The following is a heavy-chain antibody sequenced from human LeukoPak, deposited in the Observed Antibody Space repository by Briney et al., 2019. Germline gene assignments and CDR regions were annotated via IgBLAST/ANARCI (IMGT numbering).Heavy chain of an antibody. V-gene: IGHV1-2*06. CDR3: ARSGNLIAASVTKDYYYYMDV. CDR2: INPHSGGT. J-gene: IGHJ6*03. Sequence: ASVKVSCKASGYSFTGYNIHWVRQAPGQGLEWMGRINPHSGGTRFAQKFQDRITMTIDKPDNTVYMELNSVTSGDTAVYFCARSGNLIAASVTKDYYYYMDVWGKGITVTVSS. D-gene: IGHD6-13*01. CDR1: GYSFTGYN.